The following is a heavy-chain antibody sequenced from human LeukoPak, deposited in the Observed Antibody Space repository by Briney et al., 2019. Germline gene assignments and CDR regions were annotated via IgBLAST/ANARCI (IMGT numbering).Heavy chain of an antibody. CDR2: INHSGST. J-gene: IGHJ4*02. CDR1: GGSFSGYY. D-gene: IGHD5-18*01. Sequence: PSETLSLTCAVYGGSFSGYYWSWIRQPPGKGLEWNGEINHSGSTNYNPSLKSRVTISVDTSKNQFSLKLSSVTAADTAVYYCARGGFKLWAYLRLDYGGQGTLVTVSS. CDR3: ARGGFKLWAYLRLDY. V-gene: IGHV4-34*01.